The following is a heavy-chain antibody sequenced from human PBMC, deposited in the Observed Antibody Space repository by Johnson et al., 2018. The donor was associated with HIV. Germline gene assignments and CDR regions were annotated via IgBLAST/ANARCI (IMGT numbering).Heavy chain of an antibody. CDR1: GFTFSSYG. V-gene: IGHV3-30*03. CDR2: ISYDGSNK. J-gene: IGHJ3*02. Sequence: VQLVESGGGVVQPGGSLRLSCAASGFTFSSYGMHWVRQAPGKGLEWVAVISYDGSNKYYADSVKGRFTISRDNSKNTLYLQMNSLRAEDTAVYYCARERPAYSSSSSPAFDIRGKGTMVTVSS. CDR3: ARERPAYSSSSSPAFDI. D-gene: IGHD6-6*01.